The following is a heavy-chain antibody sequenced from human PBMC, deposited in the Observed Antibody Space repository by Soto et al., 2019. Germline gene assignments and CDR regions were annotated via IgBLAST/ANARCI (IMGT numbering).Heavy chain of an antibody. Sequence: QVQLVESGGGVVQPGRSLRLSCAASGFTFSIYGMHWVRQAPGKGLEWVAVISYDGSNKYYADSVKGRFTISRDNSKNTLYLQMNSRRGEGTAVYYCAKETVEYYFDYWGQGTLVTVSS. CDR3: AKETVEYYFDY. J-gene: IGHJ4*02. CDR1: GFTFSIYG. CDR2: ISYDGSNK. D-gene: IGHD3-3*01. V-gene: IGHV3-30*18.